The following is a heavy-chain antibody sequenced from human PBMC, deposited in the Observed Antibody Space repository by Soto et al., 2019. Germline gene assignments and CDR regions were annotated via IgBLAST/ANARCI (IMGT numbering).Heavy chain of an antibody. CDR1: GFTFSSYA. D-gene: IGHD6-6*01. Sequence: GGSLRLSCSASGFTFSSYAMHWVRQAPGKGLEYVSAISSNGGSTYYADSVKGRFTISRDNSKNTLYLQMSSLRAEDTAVYYSVAARPGQLGFDPWGQGTLVTVSS. CDR2: ISSNGGST. J-gene: IGHJ5*02. V-gene: IGHV3-64D*08. CDR3: VAARPGQLGFDP.